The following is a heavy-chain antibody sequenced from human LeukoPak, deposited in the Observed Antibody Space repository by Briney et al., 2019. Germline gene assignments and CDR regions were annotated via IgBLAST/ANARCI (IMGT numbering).Heavy chain of an antibody. CDR1: GFTFSSYG. Sequence: GGSLRLSCAASGFTFSSYGMHWVRQAPGKGLEWVAFIRYDGSNKYYADSVKGRFTISRDNSKNTLYLQMNSLRAEDTAVYYCAKDLFPYYDILTGPGDYRGQGTLVTVSS. J-gene: IGHJ4*02. CDR2: IRYDGSNK. V-gene: IGHV3-30*02. CDR3: AKDLFPYYDILTGPGDY. D-gene: IGHD3-9*01.